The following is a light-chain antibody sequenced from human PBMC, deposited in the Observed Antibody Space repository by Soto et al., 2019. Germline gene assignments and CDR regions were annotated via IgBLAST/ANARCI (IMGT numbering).Light chain of an antibody. CDR1: QSVGTW. Sequence: DIQMTQSPSTLSASVGGRVTITVRASQSVGTWVAWYQQKPGKAPNLLIYGASNLESGVPSRFSGSGSGTEFTLTITTLQPDDFATYFCQLYNRNTWSFGQGTKVDI. CDR2: GAS. V-gene: IGKV1-5*01. CDR3: QLYNRNTWS. J-gene: IGKJ1*01.